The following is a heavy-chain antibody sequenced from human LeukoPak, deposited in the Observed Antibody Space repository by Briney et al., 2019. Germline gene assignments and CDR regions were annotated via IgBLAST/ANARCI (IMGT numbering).Heavy chain of an antibody. CDR1: GGTFSSYA. Sequence: ASVKVSCKASGGTFSSYAISWVRQAPGQGLEWMGWINPNSGGTNYAQKFQGRVTMTRDTSISTAYMELSRLRSDDTAVYYCARVYSSSQHFDYWGQGTLVTVSS. J-gene: IGHJ4*02. V-gene: IGHV1-2*02. CDR2: INPNSGGT. CDR3: ARVYSSSQHFDY. D-gene: IGHD6-13*01.